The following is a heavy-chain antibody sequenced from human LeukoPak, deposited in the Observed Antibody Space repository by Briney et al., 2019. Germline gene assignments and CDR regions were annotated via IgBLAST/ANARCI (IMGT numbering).Heavy chain of an antibody. V-gene: IGHV5-51*01. CDR1: GYSFTTYW. D-gene: IGHD5-18*01. CDR2: IYPGDSDT. Sequence: GESLKISCQASGYSFTTYWIAWVRQMPGKGLEWMGIIYPGDSDTRYSPSFQGQVTISADKSFSTAYLQWSSLKASDTAMYYCARRGYAREWFDPWGQGTLVTVSS. J-gene: IGHJ5*02. CDR3: ARRGYAREWFDP.